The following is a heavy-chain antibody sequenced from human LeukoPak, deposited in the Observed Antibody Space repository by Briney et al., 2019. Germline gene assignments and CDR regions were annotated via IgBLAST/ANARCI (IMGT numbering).Heavy chain of an antibody. D-gene: IGHD3-10*01. V-gene: IGHV4-34*01. Sequence: SETLSLTCAVYGGSFSGYYWSWIRQPPGKGLEWIGEINHSGSTNYNPSLKSRVTISVDTSKNQFSLKLSSVTAADTAVYYCARGLKYYYDTGSYYNRYFQHWGQGTLVTVSS. J-gene: IGHJ1*01. CDR1: GGSFSGYY. CDR3: ARGLKYYYDTGSYYNRYFQH. CDR2: INHSGST.